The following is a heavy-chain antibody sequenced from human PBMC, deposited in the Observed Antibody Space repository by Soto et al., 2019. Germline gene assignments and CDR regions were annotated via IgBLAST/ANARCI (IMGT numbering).Heavy chain of an antibody. D-gene: IGHD6-13*01. CDR3: ATTRGIAVGGSFDH. V-gene: IGHV4-39*01. CDR1: GASISSRSSY. CDR2: FYSGST. J-gene: IGHJ5*02. Sequence: QVQLQESGPGLVKPSETLSLTCIVSGASISSRSSYWGWIRQPPGKGLEWVGTFYSGSTYNNPSLKSRVTISVDTSMNQLSLKLSSVAAVDTAIYYCATTRGIAVGGSFDHWGQGTLVTVSS.